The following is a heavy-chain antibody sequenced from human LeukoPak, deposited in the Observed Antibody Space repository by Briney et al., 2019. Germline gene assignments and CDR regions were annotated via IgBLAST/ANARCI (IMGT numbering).Heavy chain of an antibody. J-gene: IGHJ4*02. V-gene: IGHV4-39*07. CDR2: IYYSGST. D-gene: IGHD4-17*01. CDR1: GGSISSSSYY. CDR3: ARLSTVTTSFDY. Sequence: PSETLSLTCTVSGGSISSSSYYWGWIRQPPGKGLEWIGSIYYSGSTYYNPSLKSRVTISVDTSKNQFSLKLSSVTAADTAVYYCARLSTVTTSFDYWGQGTLVTVSS.